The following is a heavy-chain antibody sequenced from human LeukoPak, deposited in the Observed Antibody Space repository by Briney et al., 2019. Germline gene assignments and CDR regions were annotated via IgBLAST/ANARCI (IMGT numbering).Heavy chain of an antibody. CDR1: GFTFSSYS. CDR3: ASYGDYGY. D-gene: IGHD4-17*01. CDR2: ISSSSTI. Sequence: GGSLRLSCAASGFTFSSYSMNWVRQAPGKGLEWVSYISSSSTIYYADSVKGRFTISRDNAKNSLYLQMNSLRAEDTAVYYCASYGDYGYWGQGTLVTVSS. J-gene: IGHJ4*02. V-gene: IGHV3-48*04.